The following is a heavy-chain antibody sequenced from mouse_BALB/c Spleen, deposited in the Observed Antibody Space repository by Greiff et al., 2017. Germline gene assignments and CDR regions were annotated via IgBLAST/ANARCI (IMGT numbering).Heavy chain of an antibody. Sequence: QVQLQQSGAELAKPGASVKMSCKASGYTFTSYWMHWVKQRPGQGLEWIGYINPSTGYTEYNQKFKDKATLTADKSSSTAYMQLSSLTSDDSAVYYCARFYGGYWGQGTTLTVSS. CDR2: INPSTGYT. CDR1: GYTFTSYW. CDR3: ARFYGGY. D-gene: IGHD1-1*01. J-gene: IGHJ2*01. V-gene: IGHV1-7*01.